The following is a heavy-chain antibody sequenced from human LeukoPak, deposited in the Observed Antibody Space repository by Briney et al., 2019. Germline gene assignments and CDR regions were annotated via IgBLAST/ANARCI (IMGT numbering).Heavy chain of an antibody. CDR3: VREGGGTTVSPWYYYYYMDV. Sequence: PGGSLRLSCAASGFTFSSYSMNWVRQAPGKGLEWVSSISSSSSYIYYADSVKGRFTISRDNAKNSLYLQMNSLRAEDTAVYYCVREGGGTTVSPWYYYYYMDVWGKGTTVTVSS. J-gene: IGHJ6*03. D-gene: IGHD4-17*01. CDR2: ISSSSSYI. V-gene: IGHV3-21*01. CDR1: GFTFSSYS.